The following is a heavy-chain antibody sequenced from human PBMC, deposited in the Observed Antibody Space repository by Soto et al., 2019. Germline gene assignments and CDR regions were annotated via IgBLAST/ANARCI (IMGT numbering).Heavy chain of an antibody. CDR3: ARPSGYCSGGSCFPWCF. D-gene: IGHD2-15*01. Sequence: GGSLRLSCAASGFTFSSYWMTWVRQAPGKGLEWVANIRQDGSEIYYVDSVKGRFTISRDNAKNSLYLVMNSLRAEDTAVYYCARPSGYCSGGSCFPWCFWGQGTLVTVSS. CDR1: GFTFSSYW. J-gene: IGHJ4*02. V-gene: IGHV3-7*01. CDR2: IRQDGSEI.